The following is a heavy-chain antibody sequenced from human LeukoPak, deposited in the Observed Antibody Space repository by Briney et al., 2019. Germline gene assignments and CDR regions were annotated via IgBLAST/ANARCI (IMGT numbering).Heavy chain of an antibody. CDR3: ARVVPAAIFDY. Sequence: SVTLSLTCTVSGGSVSSGSYYWSWIRQPPGKGLEWIGYIYYSGSTNYNPSLKSRVTISVDTSKNQFSLKLSSVTAADTAVYYCARVVPAAIFDYWGQGTLVTVSS. J-gene: IGHJ4*02. CDR2: IYYSGST. CDR1: GGSVSSGSYY. D-gene: IGHD2-2*01. V-gene: IGHV4-61*01.